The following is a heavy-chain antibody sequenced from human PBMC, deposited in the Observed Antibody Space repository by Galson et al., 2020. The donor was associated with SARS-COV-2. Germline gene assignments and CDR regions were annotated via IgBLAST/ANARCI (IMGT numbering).Heavy chain of an antibody. CDR2: ISYDGINK. CDR3: ARDSSGEGYYYGMDV. J-gene: IGHJ6*02. CDR1: GFTLSTYP. Sequence: GGSLRLSCAASGFTLSTYPMHWVRQAPGKGLEWVAVISYDGINKQYADSVKGRFTISRDNSNNTVHLQMSSLRPEDTAVYYCARDSSGEGYYYGMDVWGQGTTVTVSS. V-gene: IGHV3-30-3*01. D-gene: IGHD7-27*01.